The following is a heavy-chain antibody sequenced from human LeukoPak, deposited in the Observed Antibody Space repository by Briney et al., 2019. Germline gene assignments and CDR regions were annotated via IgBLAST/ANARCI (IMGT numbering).Heavy chain of an antibody. V-gene: IGHV3-21*01. CDR2: ISSSSSYI. CDR1: GFTFSSYS. CDR3: ARSVSSYSSGWYYYYASSGLLFDAFDI. Sequence: GGSLRLSCAASGFTFSSYSMNWVRQAPGKGLEWVSSISSSSSYIYYADSVKRRFTIPRDNAKNSVYLKMNSLSAEDTAVYYCARSVSSYSSGWYYYYASSGLLFDAFDIWGQGTMVTVSS. D-gene: IGHD3-22*01. J-gene: IGHJ3*02.